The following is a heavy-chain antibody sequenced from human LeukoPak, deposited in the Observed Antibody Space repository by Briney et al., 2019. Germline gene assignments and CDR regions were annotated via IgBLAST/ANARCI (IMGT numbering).Heavy chain of an antibody. CDR2: IYYSGST. Sequence: SETLSLTCTVSGGSISSYYWSWIRQPPGKGLEWIGYIYYSGSTNYNPSLKSRVTISVNTSKNQFSLKLSSVTAADTAVYYCARAPSRWYFDLWGRGTLVTVSS. CDR3: ARAPSRWYFDL. J-gene: IGHJ2*01. D-gene: IGHD6-25*01. V-gene: IGHV4-59*01. CDR1: GGSISSYY.